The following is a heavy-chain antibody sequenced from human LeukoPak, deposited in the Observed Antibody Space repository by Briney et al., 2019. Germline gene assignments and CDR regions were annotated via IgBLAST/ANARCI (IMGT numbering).Heavy chain of an antibody. CDR3: ARRGAVYGGNDFDY. J-gene: IGHJ4*02. D-gene: IGHD4-23*01. Sequence: PSETLSLTCTVSGGSMSSYYWSWIRQPPGKGLEWIGYIYYSGSTNYNPSFKSRVTISVDTSRNQFSLKLSSVTASDTAVYYCARRGAVYGGNDFDYWGQGTLVTVSS. CDR1: GGSMSSYY. V-gene: IGHV4-59*08. CDR2: IYYSGST.